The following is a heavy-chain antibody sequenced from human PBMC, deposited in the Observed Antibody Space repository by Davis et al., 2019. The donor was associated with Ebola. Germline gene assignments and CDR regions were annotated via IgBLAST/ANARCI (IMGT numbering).Heavy chain of an antibody. CDR3: ASQLVLGY. CDR2: ISSSSYI. Sequence: GESLKISCAASGFTFSSYSMNWVRQAPGKGLEWVSSISSSSYIYYADSVKGRFTISRDNAKNSLYLQMNSLRAEDTAVYYCASQLVLGYWGQGTLVTVSS. CDR1: GFTFSSYS. J-gene: IGHJ4*02. D-gene: IGHD6-6*01. V-gene: IGHV3-21*01.